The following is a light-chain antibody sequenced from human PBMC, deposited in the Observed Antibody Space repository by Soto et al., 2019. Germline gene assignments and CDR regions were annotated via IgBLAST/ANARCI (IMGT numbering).Light chain of an antibody. J-gene: IGKJ1*01. Sequence: DIQMTQSPSTLSASVGDRVTITCRASQSISSWLAWYQQKPGKAPKLLIYKASSLESGVPSRFSGSGSGTEVTLIISSRQPDDFANYYCQQYNSCPWTFGEGTKVEIK. CDR2: KAS. CDR1: QSISSW. V-gene: IGKV1-5*03. CDR3: QQYNSCPWT.